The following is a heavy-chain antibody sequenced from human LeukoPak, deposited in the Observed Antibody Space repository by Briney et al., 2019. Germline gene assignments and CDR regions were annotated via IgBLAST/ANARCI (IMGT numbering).Heavy chain of an antibody. Sequence: GRSLRLSCAASGFTFSSYAMHWVRQAPGKGLEWVAVISYDGSNKYYADSVKGRFTISRDNSKNTLYLQMNSLRAEDTAVYYCAKDGVYYYDSSGYYDGDYWGQGTLVTVSS. CDR1: GFTFSSYA. J-gene: IGHJ4*02. CDR3: AKDGVYYYDSSGYYDGDY. CDR2: ISYDGSNK. V-gene: IGHV3-30-3*01. D-gene: IGHD3-22*01.